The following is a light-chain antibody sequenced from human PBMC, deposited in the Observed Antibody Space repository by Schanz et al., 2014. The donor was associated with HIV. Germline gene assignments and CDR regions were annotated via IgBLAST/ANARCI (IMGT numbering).Light chain of an antibody. CDR1: QSISSW. CDR3: QQYDSYPGT. V-gene: IGKV1-5*03. J-gene: IGKJ1*01. CDR2: KAS. Sequence: DIQMTQSPSTLSASVGDRVTITCRASQSISSWLAWYQQKPGKAPKLLIYKASSLESGVPSRFSGSGSGTEFTLTISSLQPDDFAIYSCQQYDSYPGTFGQGTRVQI.